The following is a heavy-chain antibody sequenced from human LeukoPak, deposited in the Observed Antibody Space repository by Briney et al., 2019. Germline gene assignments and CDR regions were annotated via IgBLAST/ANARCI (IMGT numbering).Heavy chain of an antibody. CDR3: ARGRDITMIVVVISTFDY. Sequence: GGSLRLSCAASGFTFSSYAVSWVRQAPGKGLEWVSAISGSGGSTYYADSVKGRFTISRDNSKNTLYLQMNSLRAEDTAVYYCARGRDITMIVVVISTFDYWGQGTLVTVSS. CDR2: ISGSGGST. D-gene: IGHD3-22*01. V-gene: IGHV3-23*01. CDR1: GFTFSSYA. J-gene: IGHJ4*02.